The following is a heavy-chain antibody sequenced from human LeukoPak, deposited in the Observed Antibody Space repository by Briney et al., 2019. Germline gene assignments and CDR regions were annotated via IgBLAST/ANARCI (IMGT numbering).Heavy chain of an antibody. Sequence: SQTLSLTCAISGDSVSSNSAAWNWIRQSPSRGLEWLGRTYYRSKWYNHYAVSVKSRITVNPDTSKNQFSLQLDSVTPEDTAEYYCVRDHCTGGNCYANWFDPWGQGTLVTVSS. CDR1: GDSVSSNSAA. CDR2: TYYRSKWYN. D-gene: IGHD2-15*01. CDR3: VRDHCTGGNCYANWFDP. J-gene: IGHJ5*02. V-gene: IGHV6-1*01.